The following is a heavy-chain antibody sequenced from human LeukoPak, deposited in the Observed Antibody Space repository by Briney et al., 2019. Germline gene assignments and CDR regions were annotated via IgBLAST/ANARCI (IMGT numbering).Heavy chain of an antibody. CDR1: GDSISSGDYY. CDR3: ARDRVHYDSRPQIGVAVWFDP. J-gene: IGHJ5*02. D-gene: IGHD3-22*01. V-gene: IGHV4-61*02. Sequence: SETLSLTCTVSGDSISSGDYYWSWIRQPAGKGLEWIGRISSSGSTNYNPSLKSRVTISVDTSKNQFSLKLSSVTAADTAVYYCARDRVHYDSRPQIGVAVWFDPRGQGTWSPSPQ. CDR2: ISSSGST.